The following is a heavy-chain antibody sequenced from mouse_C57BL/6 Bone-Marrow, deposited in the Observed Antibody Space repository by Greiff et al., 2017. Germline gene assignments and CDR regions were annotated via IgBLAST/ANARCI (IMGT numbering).Heavy chain of an antibody. Sequence: VQLQQSGPELVKPGASVKMSCKASGYTFTDYNMHWVKQSHGKSLEWIGYINPNNGGTSSNQKFKGKATLTVNKSSSTAYMELRSLTSEDAAVYYCARPYGSSSFAYWGQGTLVTVSA. CDR2: INPNNGGT. CDR1: GYTFTDYN. V-gene: IGHV1-22*01. CDR3: ARPYGSSSFAY. D-gene: IGHD1-1*01. J-gene: IGHJ3*01.